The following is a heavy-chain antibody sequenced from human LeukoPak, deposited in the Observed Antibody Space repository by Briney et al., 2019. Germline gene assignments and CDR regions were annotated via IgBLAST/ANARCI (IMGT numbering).Heavy chain of an antibody. CDR3: ARGRVSSSTWYSTYYYYFYMDV. J-gene: IGHJ6*03. CDR1: GGSISSYY. CDR2: IYYSGST. Sequence: PSETLSLTCTVSGGSISSYYWSWIRQPPGKGLGWIGYIYYSGSTNYNPSLKSRVTISVDTSKNQFSLKLRSVTAADTAVYFCARGRVSSSTWYSTYYYYFYMDVWGKGTTVTVSS. V-gene: IGHV4-59*01. D-gene: IGHD1-1*01.